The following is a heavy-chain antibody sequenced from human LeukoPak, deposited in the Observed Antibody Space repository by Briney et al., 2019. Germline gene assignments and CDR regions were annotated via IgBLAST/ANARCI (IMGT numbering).Heavy chain of an antibody. D-gene: IGHD3-22*01. CDR1: GYTFTGYY. Sequence: ASVKLSCKASGYTFTGYYMHWVRQAPGQGLEWMGWINPNSGGTNYAQKFQGRVTMTRDTSISTAYMELSRLRSDDTAVYYCARDRGYYDSSGYYYFDYWGQGTLVTVSS. J-gene: IGHJ4*02. CDR2: INPNSGGT. V-gene: IGHV1-2*02. CDR3: ARDRGYYDSSGYYYFDY.